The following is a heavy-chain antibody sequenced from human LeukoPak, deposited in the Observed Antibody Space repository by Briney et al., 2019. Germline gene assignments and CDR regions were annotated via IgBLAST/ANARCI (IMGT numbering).Heavy chain of an antibody. CDR3: ARDPPVGVGASFNYYGMDV. Sequence: SETPSLTCTVSGGSISSGDYYWSWIRQPPGKGLEWIGYIYYSGSTYYNPSPKSRVTISVATSKNQFSLKLSSVTGADTAVYYCARDPPVGVGASFNYYGMDVWGQGTTVTVSS. J-gene: IGHJ6*02. D-gene: IGHD1-26*01. CDR2: IYYSGST. V-gene: IGHV4-30-4*01. CDR1: GGSISSGDYY.